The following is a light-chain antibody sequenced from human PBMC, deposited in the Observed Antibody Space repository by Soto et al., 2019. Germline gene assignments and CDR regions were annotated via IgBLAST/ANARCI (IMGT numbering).Light chain of an antibody. CDR3: CSYAGSRTFI. V-gene: IGLV2-23*01. J-gene: IGLJ2*01. Sequence: QSALTQPASVSGSPGQSITVSCTGTNTDVGSYNLVSWYQQHPGKAPKLIIYEGTKRPSVVSNRFSGSKSGNTASLTISGLQTEDEADYYCCSYAGSRTFIFGGGTKVTVL. CDR2: EGT. CDR1: NTDVGSYNL.